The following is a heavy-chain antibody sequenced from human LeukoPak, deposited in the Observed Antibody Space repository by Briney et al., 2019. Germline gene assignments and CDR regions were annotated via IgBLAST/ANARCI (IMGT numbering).Heavy chain of an antibody. D-gene: IGHD6-13*01. CDR3: ARERIAAPNPWVYYGMDV. V-gene: IGHV4-59*01. CDR2: INYNGST. J-gene: IGHJ6*02. Sequence: SETLSLTCTISGGSISSYYWSWIRQPPGKGLEWIGYINYNGSTNYNPSLKSRVTISVDTSKNQFSLKVSSVTAADTAVYYCARERIAAPNPWVYYGMDVWGQGTAVTVSS. CDR1: GGSISSYY.